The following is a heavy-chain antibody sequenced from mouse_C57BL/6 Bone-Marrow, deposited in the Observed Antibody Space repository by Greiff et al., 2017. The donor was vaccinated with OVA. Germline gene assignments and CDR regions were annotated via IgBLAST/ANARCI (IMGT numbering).Heavy chain of an antibody. CDR3: TTRAAFITTVVATRYFDV. V-gene: IGHV14-4*01. CDR2: IDPENGDT. CDR1: GFNIKDDY. D-gene: IGHD1-1*01. J-gene: IGHJ1*03. Sequence: EVQLQESGAELVRPGASVKLSCTASGFNIKDDYMHWVKQRPEQGLEWIGWIDPENGDTEYASKFQGKATITADTSSNTAYLQLSSLTSEDTAVYYCTTRAAFITTVVATRYFDVWGTGTTVTVSS.